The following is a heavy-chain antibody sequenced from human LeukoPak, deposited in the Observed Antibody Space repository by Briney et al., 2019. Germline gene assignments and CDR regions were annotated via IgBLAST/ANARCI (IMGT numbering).Heavy chain of an antibody. CDR1: GFTLRSYW. CDR3: ARDLATLTTMFDP. V-gene: IGHV3-74*01. Sequence: GGSLRLSCAASGFTLRSYWMHWVRQAPGKGLVWVSRINSDGSFTTYADSVKGRFTISRDNAKNTLYLQMNSLRAEDTAVYFCARDLATLTTMFDPWGQGTLVTVSS. J-gene: IGHJ5*02. D-gene: IGHD4-11*01. CDR2: INSDGSFT.